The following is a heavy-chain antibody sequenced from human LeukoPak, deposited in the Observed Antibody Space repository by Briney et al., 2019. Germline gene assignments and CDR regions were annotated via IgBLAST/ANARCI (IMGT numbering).Heavy chain of an antibody. D-gene: IGHD4-23*01. V-gene: IGHV1-2*02. J-gene: IGHJ3*02. CDR3: ARDFRWEPRRVVEAFDI. CDR2: INPNSGGT. Sequence: ASVKVSCKASGYTFTGYYMHWVRQAPGQGLEWMGWINPNSGGTNYAQKLQGRVTMTTDTSTSTAYMELRSLRSDDTAVYYCARDFRWEPRRVVEAFDIWGQGTMVTVSS. CDR1: GYTFTGYY.